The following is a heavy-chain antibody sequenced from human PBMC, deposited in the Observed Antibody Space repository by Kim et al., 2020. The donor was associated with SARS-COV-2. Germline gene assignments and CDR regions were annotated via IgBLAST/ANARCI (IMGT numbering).Heavy chain of an antibody. J-gene: IGHJ4*02. V-gene: IGHV3-23*01. CDR3: AKSRGATVTTGEYDY. CDR2: ISGSGGST. CDR1: GFTFSSYA. D-gene: IGHD4-17*01. Sequence: GGSLRLSCAASGFTFSSYAMSWVRQAPGKGLEWVSAISGSGGSTYYADSVKGRFTISRDNSKNTLYLQMNSLRAEDTAVYYCAKSRGATVTTGEYDYWGQGTLVTVSS.